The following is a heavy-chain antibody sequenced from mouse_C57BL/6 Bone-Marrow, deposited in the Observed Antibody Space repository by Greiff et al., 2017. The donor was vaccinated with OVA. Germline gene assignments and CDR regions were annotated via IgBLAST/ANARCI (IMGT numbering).Heavy chain of an antibody. CDR1: GYTFTDYE. J-gene: IGHJ4*01. Sequence: VQLQQSGAELVRPGASVTLSCKASGYTFTDYEMHWVKQTPVHGLEWIGAIDPETGGTAYNQKFKGKAILTADKSSSTAYMELRSLTSEDSAVYYCARCTTVDYYAMDYWGQGTSVTVSS. CDR3: ARCTTVDYYAMDY. CDR2: IDPETGGT. D-gene: IGHD1-1*01. V-gene: IGHV1-15*01.